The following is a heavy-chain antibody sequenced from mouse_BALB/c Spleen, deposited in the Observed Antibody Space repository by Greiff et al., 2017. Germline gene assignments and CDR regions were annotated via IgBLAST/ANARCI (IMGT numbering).Heavy chain of an antibody. V-gene: IGHV5-17*02. Sequence: EVHLVESGGGLVQPGGSRKLSCAASGFTFSSFGMHWVRQAPEKGLEWVAYISSGSSTIYYADTVKGRFTISRDNPKNTLFLQMTSLRSEDTAMYYCARLDPWFAYWGQGTLVTVAA. CDR2: ISSGSSTI. CDR1: GFTFSSFG. J-gene: IGHJ3*01. CDR3: ARLDPWFAY.